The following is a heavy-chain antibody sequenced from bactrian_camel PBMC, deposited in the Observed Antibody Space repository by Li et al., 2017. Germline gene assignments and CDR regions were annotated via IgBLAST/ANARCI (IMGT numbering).Heavy chain of an antibody. V-gene: IGHV3S1*01. CDR2: IYLGSGTT. CDR1: GYTFYL. J-gene: IGHJ4*01. CDR3: RGVADSDYC. Sequence: HVQLVESGGGSAQAGGSLRLSCAAFGYTFYLMAWFHQAPGKEREGVAAIYLGSGTTHYADSVKGRFTISQDNAKNTVYLQMNSLKPDDTAVYYCRGVADSDYCWGQGTQVTVS. D-gene: IGHD4*01.